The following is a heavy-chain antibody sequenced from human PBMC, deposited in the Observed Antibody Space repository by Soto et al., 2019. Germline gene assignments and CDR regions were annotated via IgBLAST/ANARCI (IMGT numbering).Heavy chain of an antibody. CDR1: GFSLSTSGVG. CDR3: AHKGYYYGSWALGY. V-gene: IGHV2-5*01. Sequence: QITLKESGPTLVNPTQTLTLTCTFSGFSLSTSGVGVGWIRQPPGKALEWLALLYWNDDKRYSPSLKSRLTITKDTSKNQVVLTMTNMDPVDTATYYCAHKGYYYGSWALGYWGQGTLVTVSS. D-gene: IGHD3-10*01. CDR2: LYWNDDK. J-gene: IGHJ4*02.